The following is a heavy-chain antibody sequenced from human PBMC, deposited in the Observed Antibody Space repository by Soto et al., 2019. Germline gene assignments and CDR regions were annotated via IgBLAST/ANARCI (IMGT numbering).Heavy chain of an antibody. J-gene: IGHJ2*01. Sequence: QVQLVQSGAEVKKPGASVKVSCKASGYTFTGYYMHWVRQAPGQGLEWMGWINPNSGDTKYAQKFQGRVTMTRDTSISTAHMELSRLTSDDTAVYFCARYGTNDFDLWGRGTLVTVSS. V-gene: IGHV1-2*02. CDR1: GYTFTGYY. D-gene: IGHD1-26*01. CDR2: INPNSGDT. CDR3: ARYGTNDFDL.